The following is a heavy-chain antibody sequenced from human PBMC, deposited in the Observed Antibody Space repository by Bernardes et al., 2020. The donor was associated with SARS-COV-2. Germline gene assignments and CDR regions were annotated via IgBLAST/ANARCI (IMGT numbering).Heavy chain of an antibody. CDR1: GFTFDSYT. CDR2: ITANSFYI. J-gene: IGHJ6*02. CDR3: GRGDQNGLRFFVWVEGDV. Sequence: GGSLRLSCEASGFTFDSYTMHWVRHTPGTGLEWVASITANSFYIYYAYSVKGRFTISRDYAKNSLFLDMNSLTAEDTAVYYCGRGDQNGLRFFVWVEGDVWGQGTTVTVSS. V-gene: IGHV3-21*01. D-gene: IGHD3-3*01.